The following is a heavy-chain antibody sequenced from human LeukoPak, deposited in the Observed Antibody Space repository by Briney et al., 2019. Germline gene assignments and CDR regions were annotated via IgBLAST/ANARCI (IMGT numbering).Heavy chain of an antibody. J-gene: IGHJ4*02. Sequence: SVKVSCKASGGTFSSYAISWVRQAPGQGLEWMGGIIPIFGTTNYAQKFQGRVTITTDESTSTAYMELSSLRSEDTAVYYCARDGYYDSSGYYWVDYWGQGTLVTVSS. V-gene: IGHV1-69*05. D-gene: IGHD3-22*01. CDR3: ARDGYYDSSGYYWVDY. CDR1: GGTFSSYA. CDR2: IIPIFGTT.